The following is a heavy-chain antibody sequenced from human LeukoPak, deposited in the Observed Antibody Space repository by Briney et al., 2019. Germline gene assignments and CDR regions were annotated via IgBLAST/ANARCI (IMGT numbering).Heavy chain of an antibody. J-gene: IGHJ4*02. CDR3: ASRVW. V-gene: IGHV3-53*01. CDR2: IYSGGAI. Sequence: GGSLRLSCAASTFTVSGDYMSWVRQAPGKGLEWVSLIYSGGAIYYADSVKGRFTISRDNSKKILFLQMNSLTAEDTAVYYCASRVWWGQGTLVTVSS. CDR1: TFTVSGDY.